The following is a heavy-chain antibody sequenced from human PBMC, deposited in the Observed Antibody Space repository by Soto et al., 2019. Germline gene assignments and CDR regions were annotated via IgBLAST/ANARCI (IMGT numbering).Heavy chain of an antibody. D-gene: IGHD3-3*01. CDR3: ARGITIFGVVPNGLFDY. CDR2: INPNGGGT. V-gene: IGHV1-2*02. J-gene: IGHJ4*02. Sequence: ASVKVSCKGSGYTFTGYYMHWVRQAPGQGLEWMGWINPNGGGTNYAQKFQGRVTMTRDTSISTAYMELSRLRSDDTAVYYCARGITIFGVVPNGLFDYWGQGTLVTSPQ. CDR1: GYTFTGYY.